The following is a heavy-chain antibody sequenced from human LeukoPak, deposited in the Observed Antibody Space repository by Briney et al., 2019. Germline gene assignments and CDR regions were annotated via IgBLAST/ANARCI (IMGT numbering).Heavy chain of an antibody. CDR1: GYTFTNYG. CDR2: ISPYNGNT. Sequence: ASGTVSFTAAGYTFTNYGITWVRQAPGQGQEWMGWISPYNGNTNYAQKFQGRVTMTPDTSTSTAYMELRNLRSDDTALYYCATEGGWQPTDYGDHVYWGQGTLVTVSS. V-gene: IGHV1-18*01. J-gene: IGHJ4*02. CDR3: ATEGGWQPTDYGDHVY. D-gene: IGHD4-17*01.